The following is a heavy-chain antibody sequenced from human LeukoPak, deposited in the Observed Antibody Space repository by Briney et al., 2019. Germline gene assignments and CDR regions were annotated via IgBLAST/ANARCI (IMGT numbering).Heavy chain of an antibody. Sequence: SVKVSCKASGGTFSSYAISWVRQAPGQGLEWMGRIIPILGIANYAQKFQGRVTITADKFTSTAYMELSSLRSEDTAVYYCAREGHPYGMDVWGQGTTVTVSS. CDR2: IIPILGIA. V-gene: IGHV1-69*04. J-gene: IGHJ6*02. CDR3: AREGHPYGMDV. CDR1: GGTFSSYA.